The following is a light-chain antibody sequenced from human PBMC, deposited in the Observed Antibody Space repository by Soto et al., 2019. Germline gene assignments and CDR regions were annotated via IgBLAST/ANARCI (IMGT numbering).Light chain of an antibody. CDR1: PSLLHSNGYNY. CDR2: LGS. V-gene: IGKV2-28*01. J-gene: IGKJ3*01. CDR3: MQALQTAFW. Sequence: DMVMTQSPLSLPVTPGEPASISCRSSPSLLHSNGYNYLDWYLKKTGQSPQLLIYLGSKRASGDPDTFSGSGAGTDFTLKNSRVEAEDVGVYYFMQALQTAFWFGAATEVDTK.